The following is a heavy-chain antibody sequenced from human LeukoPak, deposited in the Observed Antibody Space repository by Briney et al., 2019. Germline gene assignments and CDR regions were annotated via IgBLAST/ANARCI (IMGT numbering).Heavy chain of an antibody. CDR2: IYYSGST. Sequence: PSETLSLTCAVSGGSISSGGYSWSWIRQPPGKGLEWIGYIYYSGSTYYNPSLKSRVTISVDTSKNQFSLKLSSVTAADTAVYYCARRHSGSYYYFDYWGQGTLVTVSS. CDR3: ARRHSGSYYYFDY. D-gene: IGHD1-26*01. CDR1: GGSISSGGYS. J-gene: IGHJ4*02. V-gene: IGHV4-30-2*03.